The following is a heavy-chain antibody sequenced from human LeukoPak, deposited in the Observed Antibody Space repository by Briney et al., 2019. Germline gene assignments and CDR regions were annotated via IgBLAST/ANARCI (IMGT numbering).Heavy chain of an antibody. CDR2: IYTSGST. CDR1: GGSISSYY. Sequence: SETLSLTCTVSGGSISSYYWSWIRQPAGKGLEWIGRIYTSGSTNYNPSLKSRVTMSVDTSKNQFSLKVSSVTAADTAVYYSALGGGYDGTGAFDIWGQGTMVTVSS. V-gene: IGHV4-4*07. CDR3: ALGGGYDGTGAFDI. J-gene: IGHJ3*02. D-gene: IGHD3-16*01.